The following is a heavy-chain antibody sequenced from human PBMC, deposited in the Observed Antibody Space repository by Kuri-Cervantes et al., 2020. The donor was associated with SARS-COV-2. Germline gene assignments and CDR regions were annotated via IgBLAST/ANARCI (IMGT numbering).Heavy chain of an antibody. J-gene: IGHJ3*02. V-gene: IGHV4-31*03. CDR3: ARAYPSITIFGVVIIGAFDI. CDR2: IYYSGST. D-gene: IGHD3-3*01. Sequence: LRLSCTVSGGSISSGSYYWSWIRQPAGKGLEWIGYIYYSGSTYYNPSLKSRVTTSVDTSKNQFSLKLSSVTAADTAVYYCARAYPSITIFGVVIIGAFDIWGQGTMVTVSS. CDR1: GGSISSGSYY.